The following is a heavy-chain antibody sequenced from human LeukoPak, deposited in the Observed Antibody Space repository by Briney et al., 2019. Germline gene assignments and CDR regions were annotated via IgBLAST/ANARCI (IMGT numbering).Heavy chain of an antibody. D-gene: IGHD2-21*02. Sequence: ASVKVSCKASGGTFSSYAISWVRQAPGQGLEWMGWISAYNGNTNYAQKLQGRVTMTTDTSTSTAYMELRSLRSDDTAVYYCATVAYCGGDCNYWGQGTLVTVSS. CDR1: GGTFSSYA. V-gene: IGHV1-18*01. CDR3: ATVAYCGGDCNY. J-gene: IGHJ4*02. CDR2: ISAYNGNT.